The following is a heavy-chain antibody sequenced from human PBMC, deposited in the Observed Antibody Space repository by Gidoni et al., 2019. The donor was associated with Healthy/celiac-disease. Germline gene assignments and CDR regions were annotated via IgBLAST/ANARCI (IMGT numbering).Heavy chain of an antibody. V-gene: IGHV1-69*01. CDR2: IIPIFGTA. D-gene: IGHD2-21*01. CDR1: GGHFSSYA. CDR3: ARGEVLFYLYYYYGMDV. J-gene: IGHJ6*02. Sequence: QVQLVQSGAEVKKPGSSVKVSCKASGGHFSSYAISWVRQAPGQGLEWMGGIIPIFGTANYAQKFQGRVTITADESTSTAYMELSSLRSEDTAVYYCARGEVLFYLYYYYGMDVWGQGTTVTVSS.